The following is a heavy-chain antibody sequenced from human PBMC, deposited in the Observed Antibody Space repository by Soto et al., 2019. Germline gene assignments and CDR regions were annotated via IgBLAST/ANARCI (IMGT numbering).Heavy chain of an antibody. V-gene: IGHV4-34*01. J-gene: IGHJ6*02. Sequence: SETLSLTCAVNGGSLSGYLWSWIRQPSGKGLEWIGDINHGGSTNYNPSLKSRVTISVETSKTQFSLKLRSVTAADTAVYFCARLSRIAAASSYSYYSGVDVWGQGITVTVSS. D-gene: IGHD6-13*01. CDR2: INHGGST. CDR1: GGSLSGYL. CDR3: ARLSRIAAASSYSYYSGVDV.